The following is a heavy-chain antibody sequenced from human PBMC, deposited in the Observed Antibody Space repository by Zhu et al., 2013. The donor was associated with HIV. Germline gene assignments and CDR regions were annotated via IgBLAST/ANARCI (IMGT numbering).Heavy chain of an antibody. CDR1: GGTFSSYA. CDR2: IIPIFGTA. J-gene: IGHJ6*02. V-gene: IGHV1-69*12. Sequence: QVQLVQSGAEVKKPGSSVKVSCKASGGTFSSYAISWVRQAPGQGLEWMGGIIPIFGTANYAQKFQGRVTITADESTSTAYMELSSLRSEDTAVYYCARVPCGYSSSWYAQCYYYGMDVWGQGTTVTVSS. D-gene: IGHD6-13*01. CDR3: ARVPCGYSSSWYAQCYYYGMDV.